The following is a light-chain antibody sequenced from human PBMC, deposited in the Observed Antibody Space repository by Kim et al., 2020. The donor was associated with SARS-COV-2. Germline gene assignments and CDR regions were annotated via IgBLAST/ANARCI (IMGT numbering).Light chain of an antibody. Sequence: QPVLTQSPSASASLGASVKLTCTLSSGHNSYAIAWHQQQREKGPRFLLVVYSDGRHTKGDGVPDRFSGSSSGAERYLSISNLQSEDEADYYCQTWASAISVLFGGGTQLTVL. J-gene: IGLJ2*01. CDR3: QTWASAISVL. V-gene: IGLV4-69*01. CDR1: SGHNSYA. CDR2: VYSDGRH.